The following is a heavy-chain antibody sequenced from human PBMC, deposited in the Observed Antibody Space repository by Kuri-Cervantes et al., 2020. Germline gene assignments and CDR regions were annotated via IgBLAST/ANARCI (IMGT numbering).Heavy chain of an antibody. V-gene: IGHV3-48*04. CDR3: ARAGSSADWDV. J-gene: IGHJ6*02. CDR2: ISSSSSTI. D-gene: IGHD6-6*01. CDR1: GFTFSSYS. Sequence: GESLKISCAASGFTFSSYSTNWVRQAPGKGLEWVSYISSSSSTIYYADSVKGRFTISRDNAKNSLYLQMNSLRAEDTAVYYCARAGSSADWDVWGQGTTVTVSS.